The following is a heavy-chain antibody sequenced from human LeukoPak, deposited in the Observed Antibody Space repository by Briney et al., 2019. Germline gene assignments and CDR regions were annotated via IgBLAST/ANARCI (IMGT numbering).Heavy chain of an antibody. CDR1: GFTFSSYG. Sequence: GGSLRLSCAASGFTFSSYGMSWVRQAPGKGLEWVSAISGGGGSTYYADSVKGRFTISRDNAKNSLYLQMNSLRAEDTAVYYCARGGGPIYYMDVWGKGTTVTVSS. J-gene: IGHJ6*03. V-gene: IGHV3-23*01. D-gene: IGHD4-23*01. CDR2: ISGGGGST. CDR3: ARGGGPIYYMDV.